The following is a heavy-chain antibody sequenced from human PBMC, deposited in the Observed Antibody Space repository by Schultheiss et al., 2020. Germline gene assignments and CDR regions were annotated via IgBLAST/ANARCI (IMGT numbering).Heavy chain of an antibody. CDR3: ARDSLYCSSTSCPDAFDI. V-gene: IGHV4-4*02. CDR2: IYYSGST. Sequence: SETLSLTCAVSGGSISSSNWWSWVRQPPGKGLEWIGSIYYSGSTNYNPSLKSRVTISVDTSKNQFSLKLSSVTAADTAVYYCARDSLYCSSTSCPDAFDIWGQGTMVTVSS. CDR1: GGSISSSNW. J-gene: IGHJ3*02. D-gene: IGHD2-2*01.